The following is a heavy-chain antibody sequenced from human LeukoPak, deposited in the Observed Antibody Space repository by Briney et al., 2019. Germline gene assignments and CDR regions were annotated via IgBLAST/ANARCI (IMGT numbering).Heavy chain of an antibody. J-gene: IGHJ4*02. CDR3: ARVLNGYNIRDYFDY. CDR1: GGTFSSYA. CDR2: INPSGGST. Sequence: ASVKVSCKASGGTFSSYAISWVRQAPGQGLEWMGLINPSGGSTNYAQKFQGRVTMTRDTSTSTVYMELSSLRSDDTAVYYCARVLNGYNIRDYFDYWGQGTLVTVSS. V-gene: IGHV1-46*01. D-gene: IGHD5-24*01.